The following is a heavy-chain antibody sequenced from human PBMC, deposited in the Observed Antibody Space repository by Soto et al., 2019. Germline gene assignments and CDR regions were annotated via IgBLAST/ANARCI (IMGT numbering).Heavy chain of an antibody. CDR2: IVGSGTST. J-gene: IGHJ4*02. CDR3: AIRASYYDSSGYFDY. D-gene: IGHD3-22*01. V-gene: IGHV3-23*01. Sequence: GGSLRLSCAASGFTFSTYAMSWVRRAPGKGLQWVSAIVGSGTSTYYADSVKGRFTISRDNSKNSLYLQINSLRAEDTAVYYCAIRASYYDSSGYFDYWGQGTLVTVS. CDR1: GFTFSTYA.